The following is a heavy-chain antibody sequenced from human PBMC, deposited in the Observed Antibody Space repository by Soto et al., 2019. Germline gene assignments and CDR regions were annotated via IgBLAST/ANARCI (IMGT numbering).Heavy chain of an antibody. V-gene: IGHV3-30-3*01. CDR1: GFTFSSYA. CDR2: ISYDGSNK. J-gene: IGHJ4*02. CDR3: ARESDIVVVVAASEFDY. Sequence: GGSLRLSCAASGFTFSSYAMHWVRQAPGKGLEWVAVISYDGSNKYYADSVKGRFTISRDNSKNTLYLQMNSLRAEDTAVYYCARESDIVVVVAASEFDYWGQGTLVTVSS. D-gene: IGHD2-15*01.